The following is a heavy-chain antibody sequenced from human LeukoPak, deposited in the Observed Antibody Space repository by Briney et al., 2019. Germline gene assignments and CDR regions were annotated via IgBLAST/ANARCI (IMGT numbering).Heavy chain of an antibody. CDR1: GGSITSSSYY. CDR3: ASTGWAAGTQFSRS. CDR2: IYYSGTT. Sequence: PSETLSLTCTVSGGSITSSSYYWGWIRQPPGKGLEWIGSIYYSGTTHYNPSLKSRVTISVDTSKNQFSLKLSSVTAADTAVYYCASTGWAAGTQFSRSWGQGTLVTVSS. J-gene: IGHJ5*02. D-gene: IGHD6-13*01. V-gene: IGHV4-39*07.